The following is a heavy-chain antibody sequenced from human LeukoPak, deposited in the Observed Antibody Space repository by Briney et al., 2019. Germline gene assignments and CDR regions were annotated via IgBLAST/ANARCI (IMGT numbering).Heavy chain of an antibody. Sequence: SETLSLTCTVSGGSISSYYWSWIRQPAGKGLEWIGRIYTSGSTNYNPSLESRVTMSVDTSKNQFSLNLSSVTAADTAVHYCARDSTLRYYFDYWGQGTLVTVSS. V-gene: IGHV4-4*07. D-gene: IGHD2-2*01. CDR3: ARDSTLRYYFDY. CDR1: GGSISSYY. J-gene: IGHJ4*02. CDR2: IYTSGST.